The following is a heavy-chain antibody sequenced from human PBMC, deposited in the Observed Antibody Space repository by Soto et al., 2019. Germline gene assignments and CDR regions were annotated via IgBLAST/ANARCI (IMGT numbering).Heavy chain of an antibody. CDR3: ARVPDY. J-gene: IGHJ4*02. CDR1: GGSISSGGYS. Sequence: QLQLQESGSGLVKPSQTLSLTCAVSGGSISSGGYSWSWIRQPPGKGLKWIGYIYPTGSTYYNPSLKSRVTTSVDRSKTQFSLKLSSVTAADPAVYSCARVPDYWGQGTLVTVSS. CDR2: IYPTGST. V-gene: IGHV4-30-2*01.